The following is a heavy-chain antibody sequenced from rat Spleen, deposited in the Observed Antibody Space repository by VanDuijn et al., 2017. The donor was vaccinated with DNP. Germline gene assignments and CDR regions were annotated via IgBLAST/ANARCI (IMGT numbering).Heavy chain of an antibody. Sequence: EVQLVESGGGLVQPGNSLKLSCAASGFTFGDYAMAWVRQSPQKGLEWVATISHDAGRTYYRDSVKGRLSISRDNAKRTLYLQMDSLSSEDTATYYCAKGRWDYFDYWGQGVMVTVSS. D-gene: IGHD1-11*01. J-gene: IGHJ2*01. CDR1: GFTFGDYA. CDR3: AKGRWDYFDY. CDR2: ISHDAGRT. V-gene: IGHV5-17*01.